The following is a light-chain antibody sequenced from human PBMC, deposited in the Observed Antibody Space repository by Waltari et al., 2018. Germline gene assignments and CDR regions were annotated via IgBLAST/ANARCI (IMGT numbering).Light chain of an antibody. CDR3: QTWDTGTHVV. CDR1: SGHSSYA. J-gene: IGLJ2*01. CDR2: VSSAGSH. Sequence: QVVLTQSPSASASLGASVKLTCTLSSGHSSYAIAWHQQQPEKGPRYLMKVSSAGSHQKGDGIPDRFSGSSSGTERYLTISSVQSDDEADYYCQTWDTGTHVVFGGGTKLTVL. V-gene: IGLV4-69*01.